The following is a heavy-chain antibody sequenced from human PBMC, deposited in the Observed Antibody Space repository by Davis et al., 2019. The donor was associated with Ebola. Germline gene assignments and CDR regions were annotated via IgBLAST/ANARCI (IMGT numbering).Heavy chain of an antibody. J-gene: IGHJ6*02. Sequence: GGPLRLSCSASGFTFSSYSMNWVRQAPGKGLEWASSTSSSSSYIYYADSVKGRFTISRDNAKNSLYLQMNSLRAEDTAVYYCARAARAAHPSAYYYYYGMDVWGQGTTVTVSS. CDR2: TSSSSSYI. D-gene: IGHD6-13*01. CDR1: GFTFSSYS. V-gene: IGHV3-21*01. CDR3: ARAARAAHPSAYYYYYGMDV.